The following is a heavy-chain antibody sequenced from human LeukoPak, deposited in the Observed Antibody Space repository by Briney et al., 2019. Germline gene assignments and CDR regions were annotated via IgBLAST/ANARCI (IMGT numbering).Heavy chain of an antibody. J-gene: IGHJ3*02. Sequence: GEFLKIFFKGSGYSLTKYLVGLGRQMPGKGLDWMVVICSRYSNDRHRPSFQGQVTISADKSHSTAYLPWSRLKPRDPGMYYLARHLVPGLSSAFDIRGQGTMVTVSS. CDR2: ICSRYSND. D-gene: IGHD3-10*01. CDR1: GYSLTKYL. V-gene: IGHV5-51*01. CDR3: ARHLVPGLSSAFDI.